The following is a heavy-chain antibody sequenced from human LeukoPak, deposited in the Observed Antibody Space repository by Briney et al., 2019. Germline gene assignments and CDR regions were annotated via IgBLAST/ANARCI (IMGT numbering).Heavy chain of an antibody. CDR3: AKDRSVSFGGGSYGFVY. Sequence: PGGSLRLSCAASGFTFSSYAMSWVRQAPGKGLEWVSVISGTGDSTYYADSVKGRFTISRDNSKNTLYLQMNSLRAEDTAVYYCAKDRSVSFGGGSYGFVYWGQGTLVTVSS. V-gene: IGHV3-23*01. J-gene: IGHJ4*02. CDR2: ISGTGDST. CDR1: GFTFSSYA. D-gene: IGHD1-26*01.